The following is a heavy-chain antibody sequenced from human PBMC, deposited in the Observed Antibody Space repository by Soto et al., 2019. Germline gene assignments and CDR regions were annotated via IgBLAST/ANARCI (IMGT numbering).Heavy chain of an antibody. CDR1: GFTFSSYG. Sequence: GGSLRLSCAASGFTFSSYGMHWVRQAPGKGLEWVAVIWYDGSNKYYADSVKGRFTICRDNSKNTLYLQMNSLRAEDTAVYYCARDRGIAPAAPIDPWGQGTLVTVSS. CDR3: ARDRGIAPAAPIDP. D-gene: IGHD2-2*01. J-gene: IGHJ5*02. CDR2: IWYDGSNK. V-gene: IGHV3-33*01.